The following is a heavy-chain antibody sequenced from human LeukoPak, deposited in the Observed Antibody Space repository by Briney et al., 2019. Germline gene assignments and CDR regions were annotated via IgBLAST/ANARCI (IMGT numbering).Heavy chain of an antibody. D-gene: IGHD2-8*01. CDR2: IYYTGSS. CDR3: ARENYCTNGVCWAFDP. J-gene: IGHJ5*02. CDR1: GGSISSYY. V-gene: IGHV4-59*12. Sequence: SETLSLTCTVSGGSISSYYWSWIRQPPGKGLEWIGYIYYTGSSSYNSSLKSRVTISVDTSKNQFSLQLSSVTAADTAVYYCARENYCTNGVCWAFDPWGQGTLVTVSS.